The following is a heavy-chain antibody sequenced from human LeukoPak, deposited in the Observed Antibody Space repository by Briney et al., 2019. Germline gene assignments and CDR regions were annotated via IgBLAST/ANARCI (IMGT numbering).Heavy chain of an antibody. V-gene: IGHV1-58*02. J-gene: IGHJ4*02. Sequence: TSVKVSCKASGFTFTSSAMQWVRQARGQRLEWIGWIVVGSGNTNYAQKFQERVTITRDMSTSTAYMELSSLRSEDTAVYYCARDTRWGGEDFGFWGQGTLVTVSS. D-gene: IGHD2-2*01. CDR1: GFTFTSSA. CDR3: ARDTRWGGEDFGF. CDR2: IVVGSGNT.